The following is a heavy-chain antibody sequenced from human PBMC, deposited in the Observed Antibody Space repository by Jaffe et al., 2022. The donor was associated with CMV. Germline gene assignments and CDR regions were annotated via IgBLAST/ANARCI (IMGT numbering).Heavy chain of an antibody. V-gene: IGHV3-9*01. D-gene: IGHD2-2*01. CDR2: ISWNSGSI. Sequence: EVQLVESGGGLVQPGRSLRLSCAASGFTFDDYAMHWVRQAPGKGLEWVSGISWNSGSIGYADSVKGRFTISRDNAKNSLYLQMNSLRAEDTALYYCAKDRGVVVPAATGNYGMDVWGQGTTVTVSS. CDR1: GFTFDDYA. J-gene: IGHJ6*02. CDR3: AKDRGVVVPAATGNYGMDV.